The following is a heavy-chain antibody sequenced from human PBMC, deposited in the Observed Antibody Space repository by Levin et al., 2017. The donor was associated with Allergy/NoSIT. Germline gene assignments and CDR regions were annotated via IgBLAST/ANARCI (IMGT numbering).Heavy chain of an antibody. V-gene: IGHV3-23*01. Sequence: ETLSLTCAASGFAFSSYAMTWVRQAPGKGLEWVSAISGSGGSTYYVDSVKGRFTISRDNSKNTLYLQMNSLRAEDTAVYYCAKDTYDYVWGSNRYTHDFDYWGQGTLVTVSS. CDR1: GFAFSSYA. CDR3: AKDTYDYVWGSNRYTHDFDY. D-gene: IGHD3-16*02. CDR2: ISGSGGST. J-gene: IGHJ4*02.